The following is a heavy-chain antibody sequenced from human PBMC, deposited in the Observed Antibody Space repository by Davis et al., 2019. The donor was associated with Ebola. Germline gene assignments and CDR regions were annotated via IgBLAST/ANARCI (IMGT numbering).Heavy chain of an antibody. J-gene: IGHJ5*02. V-gene: IGHV1-2*06. CDR2: LNPKTGDT. CDR3: AVVVTSTSRP. Sequence: AASVKVSCKASGYTFTGYYIHWVRQAPGQGLKWMGRLNPKTGDTDYAQNFQGRVTMTRDTSINTAYMEVSRLRYDDTAVYYCAVVVTSTSRPWGQGTQVTVSS. CDR1: GYTFTGYY. D-gene: IGHD2-21*02.